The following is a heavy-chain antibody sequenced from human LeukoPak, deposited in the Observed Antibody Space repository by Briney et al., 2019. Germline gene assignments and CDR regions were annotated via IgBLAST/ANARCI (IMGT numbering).Heavy chain of an antibody. V-gene: IGHV4-38-2*01. J-gene: IGHJ5*02. D-gene: IGHD3-3*01. CDR2: IYHSGST. CDR3: ARWFSPPVTIFGVVIMDNWFDP. Sequence: SETLSLTCAVSGYSISSGYYYWDWIRQPPGKGLEWIGSIYHSGSTNYNPSLKSRVTISVDTSKNQFSLKLSSVTAADTAVYYCARWFSPPVTIFGVVIMDNWFDPWGQGTLVTVSS. CDR1: GYSISSGYY.